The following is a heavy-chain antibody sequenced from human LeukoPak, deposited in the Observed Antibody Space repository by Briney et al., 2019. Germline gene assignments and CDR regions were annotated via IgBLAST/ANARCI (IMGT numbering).Heavy chain of an antibody. J-gene: IGHJ4*02. D-gene: IGHD6-19*01. V-gene: IGHV3-30-3*01. CDR2: ISYDGSNK. CDR3: ARAPYSSGWYACNDY. CDR1: GFTFSSYA. Sequence: GGSLRLSCAASGFTFSSYAMHWVRQAPGKGQEWVAVISYDGSNKYYADSVKGRFTISRDNSKNTLYLQMNSPRAEDTAVYYCARAPYSSGWYACNDYWGQGTLVTVSS.